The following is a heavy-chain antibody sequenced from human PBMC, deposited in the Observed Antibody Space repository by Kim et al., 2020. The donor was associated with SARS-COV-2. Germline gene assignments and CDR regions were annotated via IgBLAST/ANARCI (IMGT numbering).Heavy chain of an antibody. CDR1: GFIFSNYA. J-gene: IGHJ4*02. Sequence: GGSLRLSCAASGFIFSNYAMSWVRHTPGKGLEWVSAISSGGRTFFADSVKGRFTISRDNSKKTLYLQMNNLKVEDTARYYCAKEQEQGFITVGYWGQGALVTVSS. CDR3: AKEQEQGFITVGY. CDR2: ISSGGRT. D-gene: IGHD3-10*01. V-gene: IGHV3-23*01.